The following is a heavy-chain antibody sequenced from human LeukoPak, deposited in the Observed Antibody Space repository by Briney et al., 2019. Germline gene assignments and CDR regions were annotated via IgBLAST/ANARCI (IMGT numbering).Heavy chain of an antibody. CDR1: GFTFSSYD. CDR3: ACGDSSYYYMDV. D-gene: IGHD3-22*01. Sequence: GGSLRLSCAASGFTFSSYDMHWVRHATGKGLEWVSAIGAAGDTYYPGSVKGRFTISRENAKNSLYLQMNSLRDGDTAVYYCACGDSSYYYMDVWGKGTTVTVSS. J-gene: IGHJ6*03. CDR2: IGAAGDT. V-gene: IGHV3-13*01.